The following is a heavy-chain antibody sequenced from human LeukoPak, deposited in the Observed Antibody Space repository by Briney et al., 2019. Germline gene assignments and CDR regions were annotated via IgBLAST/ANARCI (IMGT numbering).Heavy chain of an antibody. CDR1: GGTFSSYA. CDR2: IIPIFGTA. D-gene: IGHD2-2*01. V-gene: IGHV1-69*13. CDR3: ARGHARDIVVVPAATMRIRPYYYYYYMDV. Sequence: EASVKVSCKASGGTFSSYAISWVRQAPGQGLEWMGGIIPIFGTANYAQKFQGRVTITADESTSTAYMELSSLRSEDTAVYYCARGHARDIVVVPAATMRIRPYYYYYYMDVWGKGTTVTVSS. J-gene: IGHJ6*03.